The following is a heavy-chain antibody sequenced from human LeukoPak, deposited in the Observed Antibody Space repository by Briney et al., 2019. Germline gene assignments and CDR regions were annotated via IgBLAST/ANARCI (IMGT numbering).Heavy chain of an antibody. CDR1: GYTFTGYY. V-gene: IGHV1-2*02. J-gene: IGHJ4*02. CDR2: INPNSGGT. Sequence: ASVKVSCKASGYTFTGYYMHWVRQAPGQGLEWMGWINPNSGGTNYAQKFQGRVTMTRDTSITTAYMELSGLRSDDTAVYYCAREIADADSYGHWEYWGQGTLVTVSS. CDR3: AREIADADSYGHWEY. D-gene: IGHD3-16*01.